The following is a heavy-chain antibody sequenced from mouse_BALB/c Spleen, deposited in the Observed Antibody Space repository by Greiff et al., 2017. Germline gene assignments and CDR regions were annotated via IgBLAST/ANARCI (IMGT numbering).Heavy chain of an antibody. CDR3: ARSGLTGTLGYFDV. V-gene: IGHV1-14*01. CDR2: INPYNDGT. J-gene: IGHJ1*01. Sequence: VHVKQSGPELVKPGASVKMSCKASGYTFTSYVMHWVKQKPGQGLEWIGYINPYNDGTKYNEKFKGKATLTSDKSSSTAYMELSSLTSEDSAVYYCARSGLTGTLGYFDVWGAGTTVTVSS. CDR1: GYTFTSYV. D-gene: IGHD4-1*01.